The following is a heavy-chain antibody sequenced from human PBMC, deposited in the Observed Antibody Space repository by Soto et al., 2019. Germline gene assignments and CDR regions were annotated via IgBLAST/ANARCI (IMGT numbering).Heavy chain of an antibody. V-gene: IGHV2-5*02. CDR3: AQIASTDRTMALDY. CDR1: GFSLSTSGVG. CDR2: TYWDDDK. D-gene: IGHD2-21*01. Sequence: QITLKESGPTLVKPTQTLTLTCTFSGFSLSTSGVGVGWIRQPPGEALEWLALTYWDDDKRYSPSLKSRLTITKDTSKNQVVLTMTNMDPLDTATYYCAQIASTDRTMALDYWGQGTLVTVSS. J-gene: IGHJ4*02.